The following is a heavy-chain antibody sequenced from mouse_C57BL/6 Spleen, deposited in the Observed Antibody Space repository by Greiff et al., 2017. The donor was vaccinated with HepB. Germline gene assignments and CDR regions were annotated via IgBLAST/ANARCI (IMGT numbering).Heavy chain of an antibody. CDR3: ARKGLLRDAMDY. CDR2: IYPRSGNT. CDR1: GYTFTSYG. V-gene: IGHV1-81*01. D-gene: IGHD2-3*01. J-gene: IGHJ4*01. Sequence: VQLQQSGAELARPGASVKLSCKASGYTFTSYGISWVKQRTGQGLEWIGEIYPRSGNTYYNEKFKGKATLTADISSSTAYMELRSLTSEDSAVYFCARKGLLRDAMDYWGQGTSVTVSS.